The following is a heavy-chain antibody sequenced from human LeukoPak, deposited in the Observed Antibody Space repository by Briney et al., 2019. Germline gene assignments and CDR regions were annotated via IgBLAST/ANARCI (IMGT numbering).Heavy chain of an antibody. Sequence: GGSLRLSCAASGFSFSSYAMSWVRQAPGKGLEWVANIKQDGSNKYYADSVKGRFTISRDNSKNTLYLQMNSLRAEDTAVYYCAKDRYQSRGWYHFDYWGQGTLVTVSS. CDR3: AKDRYQSRGWYHFDY. CDR1: GFSFSSYA. J-gene: IGHJ4*02. CDR2: IKQDGSNK. V-gene: IGHV3-30*02. D-gene: IGHD6-19*01.